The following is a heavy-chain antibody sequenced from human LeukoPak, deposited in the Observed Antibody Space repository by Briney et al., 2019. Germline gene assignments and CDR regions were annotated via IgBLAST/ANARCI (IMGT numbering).Heavy chain of an antibody. D-gene: IGHD6-6*01. CDR2: INPSGGST. Sequence: GASVKVSCKASGYTFTSYGISWVRQAPGQGLEWMGIINPSGGSTSYAQKFQGRVTMTRDTSTSTVYMELSSLRSEDTAVYYCATIPSSSSPPTSYWGQGTLVTVSS. CDR1: GYTFTSYG. CDR3: ATIPSSSSPPTSY. J-gene: IGHJ4*02. V-gene: IGHV1-46*01.